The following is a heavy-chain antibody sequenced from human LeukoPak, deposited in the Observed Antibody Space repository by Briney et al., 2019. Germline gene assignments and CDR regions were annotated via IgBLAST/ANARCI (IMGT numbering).Heavy chain of an antibody. CDR3: ARLPPGYCSGGSCPRYYYMDV. V-gene: IGHV1-46*01. CDR1: GYTFTSNY. Sequence: EASVKVSCKAFGYTFTSNYMHWVRQAPGQGPEWMGVISPSGGSTTYAQKFQGRVTLTRDMSTSTDYLELSSLRSEDTAVYYCARLPPGYCSGGSCPRYYYMDVWGKGTTVTISS. D-gene: IGHD2-15*01. J-gene: IGHJ6*03. CDR2: ISPSGGST.